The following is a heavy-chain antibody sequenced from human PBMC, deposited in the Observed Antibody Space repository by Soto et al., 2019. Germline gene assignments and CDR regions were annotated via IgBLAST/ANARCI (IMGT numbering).Heavy chain of an antibody. J-gene: IGHJ3*02. Sequence: TGGSLRLSCAASGFTFSSYSMNWVRQAPGKGLEWVSLISSSSSYIHYADSVKGRFTISRDNAKNSLYLQMNSLRAEDTAVYYCARDRGEVGATTDAFDIWGQGTMVTVSS. CDR2: ISSSSSYI. CDR3: ARDRGEVGATTDAFDI. CDR1: GFTFSSYS. V-gene: IGHV3-21*01. D-gene: IGHD1-26*01.